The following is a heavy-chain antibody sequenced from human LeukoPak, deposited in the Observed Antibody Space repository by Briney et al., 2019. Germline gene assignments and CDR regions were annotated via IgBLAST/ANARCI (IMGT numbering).Heavy chain of an antibody. Sequence: SETLSLTCTVSGGCISSSSYYWGWIRQPPGKGLEWIGSIYYSGSTYYNPSLKSRVTISVDTSKNQFSLKLSSVTAADTAVYYCARQNYYDSSGPFDIWGQGTMVTVSS. CDR3: ARQNYYDSSGPFDI. CDR2: IYYSGST. D-gene: IGHD3-22*01. CDR1: GGCISSSSYY. V-gene: IGHV4-39*01. J-gene: IGHJ3*02.